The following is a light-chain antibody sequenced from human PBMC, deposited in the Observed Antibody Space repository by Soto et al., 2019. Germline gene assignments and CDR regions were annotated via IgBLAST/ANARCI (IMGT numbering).Light chain of an antibody. CDR1: QSVSSAY. CDR2: AAS. J-gene: IGKJ1*01. CDR3: LHYGTSSWT. V-gene: IGKV3-20*01. Sequence: EIVLTQSPGTLSLSPGERATLSCRASQSVSSAYLAWYQHKPGQPPTLLIYAASSRVTGIPDRFSGSGSGTDFTLTISRLEPEDFAVYYCLHYGTSSWTFGQGTKVEIK.